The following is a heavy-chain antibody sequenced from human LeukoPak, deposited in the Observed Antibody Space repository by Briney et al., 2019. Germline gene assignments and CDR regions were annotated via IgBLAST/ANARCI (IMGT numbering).Heavy chain of an antibody. J-gene: IGHJ4*02. Sequence: GGSLTLSCAASGFPFTTYWMHWVRQAPGKGLVWVSRINGDGRSTSYADSVKGRFTISRDNAKNTLFLQMSSLRAEDTAVYYCARRGAVPGAFDYWGQGTLVTVSS. CDR2: INGDGRST. CDR3: ARRGAVPGAFDY. V-gene: IGHV3-74*01. D-gene: IGHD6-19*01. CDR1: GFPFTTYW.